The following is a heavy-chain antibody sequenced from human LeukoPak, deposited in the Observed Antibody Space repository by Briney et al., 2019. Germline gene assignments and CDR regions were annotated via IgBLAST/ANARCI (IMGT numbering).Heavy chain of an antibody. D-gene: IGHD6-19*01. CDR3: ASLYSSGWYGDAFDI. J-gene: IGHJ3*02. V-gene: IGHV3-21*01. CDR2: ISSSSSYI. CDR1: GFTFSSYS. Sequence: NTGGSLRLSCAASGFTFSSYSMNWVRQAPGKGLEWVSSISSSSSYIYYADSVKGRFTTSRDNAKNPLYLQMNSLRAEDTAVYYCASLYSSGWYGDAFDIWGQGTMVTVSS.